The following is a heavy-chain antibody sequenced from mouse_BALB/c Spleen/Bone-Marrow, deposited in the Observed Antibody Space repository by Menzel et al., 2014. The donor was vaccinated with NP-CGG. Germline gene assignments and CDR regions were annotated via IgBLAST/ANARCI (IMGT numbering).Heavy chain of an antibody. CDR2: INPDSSTI. CDR1: GFDFSRFW. CDR3: ARLDYYGYFAY. V-gene: IGHV4-1*02. Sequence: EVQLVESGGGLVQPGGSLTLSCAASGFDFSRFWMSWVRQAPGKGLEWIGEINPDSSTINYTPSLKDKFIISRDNAKNTLYLQMNKVRPEDTALYYCARLDYYGYFAYWGQGTTLTVSS. J-gene: IGHJ2*01. D-gene: IGHD1-1*01.